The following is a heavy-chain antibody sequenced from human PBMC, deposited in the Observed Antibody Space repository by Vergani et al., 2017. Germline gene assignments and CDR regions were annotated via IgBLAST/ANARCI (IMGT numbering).Heavy chain of an antibody. CDR1: GFTFDDYA. CDR3: ARDSGGYCSGGSCYTSPYYFDY. D-gene: IGHD2-15*01. J-gene: IGHJ4*02. Sequence: EVQLVESGGGLVQPGRSLRLSCAASGFTFDDYAMHWVRQAPGKGLEWVSGISWNSGSIGYADSVKGRFTISRDNAKNSLYLQMNSLRAEDTALYYCARDSGGYCSGGSCYTSPYYFDYWGQGTLVTVSS. V-gene: IGHV3-9*01. CDR2: ISWNSGSI.